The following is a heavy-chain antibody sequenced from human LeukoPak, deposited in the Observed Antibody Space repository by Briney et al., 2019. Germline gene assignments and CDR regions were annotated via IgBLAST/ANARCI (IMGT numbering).Heavy chain of an antibody. Sequence: ASVKVSCKASGYTFTSYGISWVRQAPGQGLEWMGWISAYNGNTNYAQKLQGRVTMTTDISTSTAYMELRSLRSDDTAVYYCARVWSYDILTGQLSGLHWFDPWGQGTLVTVSS. CDR3: ARVWSYDILTGQLSGLHWFDP. J-gene: IGHJ5*02. CDR2: ISAYNGNT. V-gene: IGHV1-18*01. CDR1: GYTFTSYG. D-gene: IGHD3-9*01.